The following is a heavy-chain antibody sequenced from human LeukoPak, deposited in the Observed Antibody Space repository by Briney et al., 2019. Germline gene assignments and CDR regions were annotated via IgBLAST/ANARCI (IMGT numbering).Heavy chain of an antibody. V-gene: IGHV1-2*02. D-gene: IGHD2-2*02. CDR2: INPNSGGT. Sequence: ASVKVSCKASGYTFTSYGIGWVRQAPGQGLEWMGWINPNSGGTNYAQKFQGRVTMTRDTSISTAYMELSRLRSDDTAVYYCARLSNLYAFDIWGQGTMVTVSS. CDR1: GYTFTSYG. J-gene: IGHJ3*02. CDR3: ARLSNLYAFDI.